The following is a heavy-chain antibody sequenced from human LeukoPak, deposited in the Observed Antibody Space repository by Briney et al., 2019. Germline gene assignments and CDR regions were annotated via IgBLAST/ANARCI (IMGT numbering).Heavy chain of an antibody. CDR2: IYYSGST. Sequence: PSETLSLTCTVSGGSISSYYWTWTRQPPGKGLEWIGYIYYSGSTNYNPSLKSRVTISVDTSKNQFSLKLSSVTAADTAVYYCARQGRGYGGNSDYWGQGTLVTVSS. CDR3: ARQGRGYGGNSDY. CDR1: GGSISSYY. V-gene: IGHV4-59*08. D-gene: IGHD4-23*01. J-gene: IGHJ4*02.